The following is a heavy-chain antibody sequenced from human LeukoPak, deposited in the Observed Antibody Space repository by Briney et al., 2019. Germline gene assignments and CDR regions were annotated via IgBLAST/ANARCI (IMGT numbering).Heavy chain of an antibody. D-gene: IGHD2-2*01. J-gene: IGHJ6*04. Sequence: GGSLRLSCAASGFTFSSYWMSWVRQAPGKGLEWVANIKQGGSEKYYVDSVKGRFTISRDNAKNSLYLQMNSLRAEDTAVYYCAREWAVPAASGLDVWGKGTTVTVSS. CDR1: GFTFSSYW. V-gene: IGHV3-7*01. CDR3: AREWAVPAASGLDV. CDR2: IKQGGSEK.